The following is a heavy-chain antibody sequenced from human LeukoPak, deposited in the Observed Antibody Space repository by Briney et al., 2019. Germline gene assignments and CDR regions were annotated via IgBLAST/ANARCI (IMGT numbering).Heavy chain of an antibody. D-gene: IGHD3-10*01. CDR3: TRDVTMVRGVAHGY. CDR1: GGSISSYY. V-gene: IGHV4-4*07. J-gene: IGHJ4*02. CDR2: IYTSGST. Sequence: SETLSLTCTDSGGSISSYYWSWIRQPAGKGLEWIGRIYTSGSTNYNPSLKSRVTMSVDTSKNQFSLKLSSVTAADTAVYYCTRDVTMVRGVAHGYWGQGTLVTVSS.